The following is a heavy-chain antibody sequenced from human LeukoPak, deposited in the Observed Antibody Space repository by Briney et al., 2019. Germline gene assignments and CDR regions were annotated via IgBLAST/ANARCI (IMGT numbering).Heavy chain of an antibody. J-gene: IGHJ4*02. D-gene: IGHD4-23*01. CDR2: IYYSGST. CDR3: ARHTYGNSEFDY. Sequence: PSETLSLTCTVSGGSISSYYWSWIRQPPGKGLEWIGYIYYSGSTNYNPSLKSRVTISVDTSKSQFSLKLSSVTAADTAVYYCARHTYGNSEFDYWGQGTLVTVSS. CDR1: GGSISSYY. V-gene: IGHV4-59*08.